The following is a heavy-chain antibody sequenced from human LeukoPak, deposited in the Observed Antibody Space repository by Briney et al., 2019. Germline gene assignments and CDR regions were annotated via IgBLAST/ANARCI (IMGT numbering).Heavy chain of an antibody. CDR2: INPNSGGT. D-gene: IGHD2-15*01. J-gene: IGHJ2*01. CDR3: ARDLYCSGGSCYGWYFDL. V-gene: IGHV1-2*02. Sequence: RASVKVSCKASGYTFTGYYMHWVRQAPGQGLEWMGWINPNSGGTNYAQKFQGRVTMTRDTSISTAYMELSRLRSDDTAVYYCARDLYCSGGSCYGWYFDLWGRGTVVTVSS. CDR1: GYTFTGYY.